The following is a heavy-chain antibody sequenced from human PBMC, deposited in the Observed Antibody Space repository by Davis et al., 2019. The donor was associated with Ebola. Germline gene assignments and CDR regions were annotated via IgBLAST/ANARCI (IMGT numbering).Heavy chain of an antibody. Sequence: PSETLSLTCTVSGGSISSHYWSWIRQPPGKGLEWIGYIYYSGSTNYNPSLKSRVTISVDTSKNQFSLKLSSVTAADTAVYYCARGTVADTPYWYFDLWGRGTLVTVSS. J-gene: IGHJ2*01. D-gene: IGHD6-19*01. CDR3: ARGTVADTPYWYFDL. CDR1: GGSISSHY. CDR2: IYYSGST. V-gene: IGHV4-59*11.